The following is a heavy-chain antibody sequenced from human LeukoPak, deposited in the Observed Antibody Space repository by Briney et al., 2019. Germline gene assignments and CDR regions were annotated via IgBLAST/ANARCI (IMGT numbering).Heavy chain of an antibody. J-gene: IGHJ4*02. D-gene: IGHD5-24*01. Sequence: GGSLRLSCAVSGFVFSTYAIHWVRHVPGKGLEYVSGINGNGDYTDYANSVKGRFTISRDNFKNTVYLQMGSLRAEDMAVYYCARDLFSGAEMATLDYWGQGTLVTVSS. V-gene: IGHV3-64*01. CDR3: ARDLFSGAEMATLDY. CDR2: INGNGDYT. CDR1: GFVFSTYA.